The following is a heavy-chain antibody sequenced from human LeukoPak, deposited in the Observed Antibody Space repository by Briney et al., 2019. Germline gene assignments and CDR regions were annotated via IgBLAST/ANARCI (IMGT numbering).Heavy chain of an antibody. CDR1: GLTLSSYG. D-gene: IGHD4-11*01. CDR3: AKAFAVTTIVNYYYYMDV. Sequence: GRSLRLSCAASGLTLSSYGMHWIRQTPGKGLEWVALISYDGSYNYYADSVKGRFTISRDNSKNTLYLQMNSLRAEDTAVYYCAKAFAVTTIVNYYYYMDVWGKGTTVTVSS. J-gene: IGHJ6*03. CDR2: ISYDGSYN. V-gene: IGHV3-30*18.